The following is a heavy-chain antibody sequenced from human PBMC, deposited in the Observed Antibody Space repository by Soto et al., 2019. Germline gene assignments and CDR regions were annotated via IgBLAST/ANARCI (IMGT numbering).Heavy chain of an antibody. V-gene: IGHV2-5*01. CDR3: VHRRKIYDSVWGDYPYDCFDY. Sequence: QITLKESGPTLVKPTQTLTLTCTFSGFSLSTTGMGVGWIRQPPGKALEWLALTYWNNDNRYSPSLKSRLSITRDTSKNQVVLTMTNMSPLDTATYSCVHRRKIYDSVWGDYPYDCFDYWGQGSLVTVSS. J-gene: IGHJ4*02. CDR1: GFSLSTTGMG. D-gene: IGHD3-16*01. CDR2: TYWNNDN.